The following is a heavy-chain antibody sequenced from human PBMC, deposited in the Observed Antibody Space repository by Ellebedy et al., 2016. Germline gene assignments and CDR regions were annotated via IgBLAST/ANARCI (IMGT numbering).Heavy chain of an antibody. CDR2: ISAYNGNT. CDR1: GYTFTSYG. CDR3: AREWGYCSSTSCPRGYFQH. Sequence: ASVKVSXKASGYTFTSYGISWVRRAPGQGLEWMGWISAYNGNTNYAQKLQGRVTMTTDTSTSTAYMELRSLRSDDTAVYYCAREWGYCSSTSCPRGYFQHWGQGTLVTVSS. D-gene: IGHD2-2*01. V-gene: IGHV1-18*01. J-gene: IGHJ1*01.